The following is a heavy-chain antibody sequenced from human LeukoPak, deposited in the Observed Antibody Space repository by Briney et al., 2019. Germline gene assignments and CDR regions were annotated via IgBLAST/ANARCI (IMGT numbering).Heavy chain of an antibody. Sequence: SVKVSCKASGGTSSSYAISWVRQAPGQGLEWMGGIIPIFGTANYEQKFQGRVTITADESTSTAYMELSSLGSEDTAVYYCARGLEDYYDSSGPYHDAFDIWGQGTMVTVSS. D-gene: IGHD3-22*01. V-gene: IGHV1-69*13. CDR3: ARGLEDYYDSSGPYHDAFDI. J-gene: IGHJ3*02. CDR1: GGTSSSYA. CDR2: IIPIFGTA.